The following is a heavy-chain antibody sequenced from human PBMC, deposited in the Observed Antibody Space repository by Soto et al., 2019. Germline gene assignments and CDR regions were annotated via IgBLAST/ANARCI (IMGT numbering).Heavy chain of an antibody. CDR3: ARSIFVVVLTPGASDI. CDR2: IYPGDSDT. Sequence: GESLKISCKGSGYSFTSYWIGWVRQMPGKGLEWMGIIYPGDSDTRYSPSFQGQVTISADKSISTAYLQWSSLKASDTAMYYCARSIFVVVLTPGASDIWCPGTLLTL. D-gene: IGHD3-3*01. J-gene: IGHJ3*02. CDR1: GYSFTSYW. V-gene: IGHV5-51*01.